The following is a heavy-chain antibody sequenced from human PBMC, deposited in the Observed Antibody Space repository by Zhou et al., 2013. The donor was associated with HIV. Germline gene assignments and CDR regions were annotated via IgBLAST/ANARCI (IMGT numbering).Heavy chain of an antibody. CDR3: ARGGVDDDVLNI. CDR2: IHPGSGRV. CDR1: GVRDLVCPL. V-gene: IGHV1-3*01. D-gene: IGHD2-15*01. J-gene: IGHJ6*01. Sequence: QVQLEQSGPEVKKPGAAVKISCKASGVRDLVCPLFIGCARPPDKGLSGVGWIHPGSGRVKYSETSHAQGRLTITRDVAAATVDLHVGDLRSDDTAIYYCARGGVDDDVLNIWGQGTTVIVSS.